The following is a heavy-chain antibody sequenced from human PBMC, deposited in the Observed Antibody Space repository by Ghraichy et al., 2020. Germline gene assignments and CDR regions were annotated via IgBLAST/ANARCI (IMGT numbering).Heavy chain of an antibody. CDR3: ARRRSAVTTFKFPQTPFDY. D-gene: IGHD4-17*01. CDR1: GGSFSGYY. CDR2: INHSGST. V-gene: IGHV4-34*01. J-gene: IGHJ4*02. Sequence: SETLSLTCAVYGGSFSGYYWSWIRQPPGKGLEWIGEINHSGSTNYNPSLKSRVTISVDTSKNQFSLKLSSVTAADTAVYYCARRRSAVTTFKFPQTPFDYWGQGTLVTVSS.